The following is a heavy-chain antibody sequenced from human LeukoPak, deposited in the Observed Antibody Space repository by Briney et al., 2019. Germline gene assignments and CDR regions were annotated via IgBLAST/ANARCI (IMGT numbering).Heavy chain of an antibody. CDR1: GFTFSSYW. Sequence: GGSLRLSCAASGFTFSSYWMNWVRQAPGKGLEWVANIKEDGSEIYYVDSVKGRFTISRDNAKNSLFLQMNSLRAEDTAVYYCAELGITMIGGVWGKGTTVTISS. V-gene: IGHV3-7*01. J-gene: IGHJ6*04. D-gene: IGHD3-10*02. CDR2: IKEDGSEI. CDR3: AELGITMIGGV.